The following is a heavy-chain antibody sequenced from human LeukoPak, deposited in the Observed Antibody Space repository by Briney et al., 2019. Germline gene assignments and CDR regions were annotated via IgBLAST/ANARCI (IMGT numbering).Heavy chain of an antibody. CDR3: ARDLGYCSGGSCYSGGDAFDI. D-gene: IGHD2-15*01. Sequence: SVKVSCKASGGTFSSYAISWVRQAPGQGLEWMGRIIPIFGTANYAQRFQGRVTITTDESTSTAYMELSSLRSEDTAVYYCARDLGYCSGGSCYSGGDAFDIWGQGTMVTVSS. CDR1: GGTFSSYA. CDR2: IIPIFGTA. V-gene: IGHV1-69*05. J-gene: IGHJ3*02.